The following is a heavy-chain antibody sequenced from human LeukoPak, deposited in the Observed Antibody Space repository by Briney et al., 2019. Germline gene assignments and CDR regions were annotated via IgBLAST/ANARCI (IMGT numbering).Heavy chain of an antibody. CDR2: ISAYNGNT. Sequence: ASVKVSCKASGYTFTSYGISWVRQAPGQGLEWMGWISAYNGNTNYAQKLQGRVTMTRDTSISTAYMELSRLRSDDTAVYYCARDRHSSSWAYYYYYMDVWGKGTTVTVSS. D-gene: IGHD6-13*01. CDR3: ARDRHSSSWAYYYYYMDV. J-gene: IGHJ6*03. V-gene: IGHV1-18*01. CDR1: GYTFTSYG.